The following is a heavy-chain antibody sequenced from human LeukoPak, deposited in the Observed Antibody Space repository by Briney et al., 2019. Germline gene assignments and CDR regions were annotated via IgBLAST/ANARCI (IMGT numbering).Heavy chain of an antibody. D-gene: IGHD1-26*01. CDR3: ARGWPLTYSGSWWFDP. CDR1: GYTFTGYY. J-gene: IGHJ5*02. CDR2: INPNSGGT. V-gene: IGHV1-2*02. Sequence: ASVKVSCKASGYTFTGYYMHWVRQAPGQGLEWMGWINPNSGGTNYAQKFQGRVTMTRDTSISTAYMELSRLRSDDTAVYYCARGWPLTYSGSWWFDPWGQGTLVTVSS.